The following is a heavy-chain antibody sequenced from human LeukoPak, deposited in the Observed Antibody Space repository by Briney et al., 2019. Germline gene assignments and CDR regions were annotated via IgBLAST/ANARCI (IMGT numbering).Heavy chain of an antibody. CDR3: ARDQYYYDSSGSLFDY. V-gene: IGHV4-4*07. J-gene: IGHJ4*02. CDR1: GGSISSYY. CDR2: IYTSGST. Sequence: KPSETLSLTCTVSGGSISSYYWSWIRQPAGKGLEWIGRIYTSGSTNYNPSLKSRVTMSVDASKNQFSLKLSSVTAADTAVYYCARDQYYYDSSGSLFDYWGQGTLVTVSS. D-gene: IGHD3-22*01.